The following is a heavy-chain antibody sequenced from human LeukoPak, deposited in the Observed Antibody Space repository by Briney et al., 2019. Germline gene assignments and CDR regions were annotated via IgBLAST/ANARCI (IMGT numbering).Heavy chain of an antibody. CDR3: ARDSYYGSGSYYNY. D-gene: IGHD3-10*01. V-gene: IGHV1-2*02. J-gene: IGHJ4*02. Sequence: ASVKVSCKASGYTFTGYYMHWVRQAPGQGLEWMGWINPNSGGTNYAQKFQGRVTMTRDTYISTAYMELSRLRSDDTAVYYCARDSYYGSGSYYNYWGQGTLVTVSS. CDR2: INPNSGGT. CDR1: GYTFTGYY.